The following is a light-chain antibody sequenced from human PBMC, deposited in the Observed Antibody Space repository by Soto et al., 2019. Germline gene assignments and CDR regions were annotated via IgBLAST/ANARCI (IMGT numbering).Light chain of an antibody. J-gene: IGLJ2*01. V-gene: IGLV2-14*03. CDR2: DVS. Sequence: QSALAQPASVSGSPGQSITISCTGTSGDIGAYNYVSWYQHHPGKAPKLIIYDVSNRPSGVSDRLSGSKSGKTASLTISGLQAEDEADYYCSSYTNTKTRVFGGGTKLTVL. CDR3: SSYTNTKTRV. CDR1: SGDIGAYNY.